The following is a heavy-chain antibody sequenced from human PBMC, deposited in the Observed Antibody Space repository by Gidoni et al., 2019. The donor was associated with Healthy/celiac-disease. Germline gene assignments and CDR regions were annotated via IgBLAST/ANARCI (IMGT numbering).Heavy chain of an antibody. Sequence: QVQLQKWGAGLLKPSETLYLTCAVYGGSFSGYYWSWIRQPLGKGLEWIGEINHSGSTNYNPSLKRRFTISVDTSKNQFSLKLSYVTASDTAVYYCARGRFLEWLYRYYFDYWGQGTLVTVSS. CDR2: INHSGST. CDR3: ARGRFLEWLYRYYFDY. J-gene: IGHJ4*02. D-gene: IGHD3-3*01. V-gene: IGHV4-34*01. CDR1: GGSFSGYY.